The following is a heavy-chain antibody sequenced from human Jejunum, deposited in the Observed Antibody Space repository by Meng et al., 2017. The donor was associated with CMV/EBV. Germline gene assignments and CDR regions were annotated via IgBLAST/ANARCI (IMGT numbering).Heavy chain of an antibody. D-gene: IGHD3-9*01. J-gene: IGHJ5*02. CDR2: IYWNDDK. CDR1: VG. V-gene: IGHV2-5*01. Sequence: VGVGWIRQPPGKALEWLVVIYWNDDKSYSPSLESRLTITKDTSKNQVVLTMTNMDPVDTATYYCAHRRETVIYDVLTGYFTYNWSDPWGQGTLVTVSS. CDR3: AHRRETVIYDVLTGYFTYNWSDP.